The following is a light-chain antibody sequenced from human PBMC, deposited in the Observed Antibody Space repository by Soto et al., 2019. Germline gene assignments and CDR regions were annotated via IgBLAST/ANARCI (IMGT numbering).Light chain of an antibody. Sequence: QSALTQPASVSGSPGQSITISCTGTSSDIGHYDYVSWYQQHPGKAPKLMIYHVTYRPSGVSNRYSGSKSGNSASLTISGLQADVEADYYFCSLSTSHTYVFGSGTKLTVL. CDR2: HVT. CDR3: CSLSTSHTYV. J-gene: IGLJ6*01. V-gene: IGLV2-14*03. CDR1: SSDIGHYDY.